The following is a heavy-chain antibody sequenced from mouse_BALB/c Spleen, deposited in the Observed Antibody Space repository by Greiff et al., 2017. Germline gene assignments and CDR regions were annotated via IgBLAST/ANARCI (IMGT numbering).Heavy chain of an antibody. D-gene: IGHD4-1*01. Sequence: QVQLQQSGAELMKPGASVKISCKATGYTFSSYWIEWVKQRPGHGLEWIGEILPGSGSTNYNEKFKGKATFTADTSSNTAYMQLSSLTSEDSAVYYCARGGLTGDFDYWGQGTTLTVSS. CDR3: ARGGLTGDFDY. J-gene: IGHJ2*01. CDR2: ILPGSGST. V-gene: IGHV1-9*01. CDR1: GYTFSSYW.